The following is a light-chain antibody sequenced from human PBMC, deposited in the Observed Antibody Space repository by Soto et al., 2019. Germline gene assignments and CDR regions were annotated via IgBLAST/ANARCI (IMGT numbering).Light chain of an antibody. CDR2: SNN. CDR1: SSNIGGNL. Sequence: QSALTQPPSASGTPGQRVTISCSGSSSNIGGNLVSWYQQVPGTAPKLLIYSNNQRPPGVPDRFSGSKSGTSASLAISGLQSEDEADYYCATWDDSLTCYVFATGTKVTVL. CDR3: ATWDDSLTCYV. V-gene: IGLV1-44*01. J-gene: IGLJ1*01.